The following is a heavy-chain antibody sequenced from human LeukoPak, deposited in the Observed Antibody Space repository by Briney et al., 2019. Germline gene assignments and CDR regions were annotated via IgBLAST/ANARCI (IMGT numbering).Heavy chain of an antibody. Sequence: SETLSLTCAVSSGSISSCGYSWSWIRQPPGKGLEWIGYNYHSGSTYYNPSLKSRVTISVDRSKNQFSLKLSSVTAADTAVYYCARVGGWDYYFDYWGQGTLVTVSS. D-gene: IGHD6-19*01. V-gene: IGHV4-30-2*01. CDR1: SGSISSCGYS. CDR3: ARVGGWDYYFDY. CDR2: NYHSGST. J-gene: IGHJ4*02.